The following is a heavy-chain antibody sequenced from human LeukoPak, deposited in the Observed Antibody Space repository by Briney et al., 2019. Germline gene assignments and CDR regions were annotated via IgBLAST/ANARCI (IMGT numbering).Heavy chain of an antibody. J-gene: IGHJ4*02. CDR2: IWYDGSNK. CDR1: GFTFSSYG. Sequence: QPGRSLRLSCAASGFTFSSYGMHWVRQAPGKGLEWVAVIWYDGSNKYYADSVKGRFTISRDNSKNTLYLQMNSPRAEDTAVYYCARDGPDYDFWSGPAAALFDYWGQGTLVTVSS. V-gene: IGHV3-33*01. CDR3: ARDGPDYDFWSGPAAALFDY. D-gene: IGHD3-3*01.